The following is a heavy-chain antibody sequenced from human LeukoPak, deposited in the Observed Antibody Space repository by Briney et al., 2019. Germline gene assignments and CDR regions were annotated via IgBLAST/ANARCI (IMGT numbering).Heavy chain of an antibody. CDR2: ISAYNGNT. V-gene: IGHV1-18*01. CDR3: ARAASTVAGTRYFQH. J-gene: IGHJ1*01. CDR1: GYTFTSYG. D-gene: IGHD6-19*01. Sequence: ASVKVSCKASGYTFTSYGISWVRQAPGQGLEWMGWISAYNGNTDYAQKLQGRVTMTTDTSTSTAYMELRSLRSDDTAVYYCARAASTVAGTRYFQHWGQGTLVTVSS.